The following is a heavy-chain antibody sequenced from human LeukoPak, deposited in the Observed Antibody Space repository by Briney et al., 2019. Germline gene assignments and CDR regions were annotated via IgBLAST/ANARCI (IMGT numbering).Heavy chain of an antibody. D-gene: IGHD3-16*02. CDR1: GFTFSSYG. CDR2: IWYDGSNK. CDR3: ARDLLGVWGSYRPPPYSGMDV. V-gene: IGHV3-33*01. Sequence: PGRSLRLSCAASGFTFSSYGMHWVRQAPGKGLEWVAVIWYDGSNKYYADSVKGRFTISRDNSKNTLYLQMNSLRAEDTAVYYCARDLLGVWGSYRPPPYSGMDVWGQGTTVTVSS. J-gene: IGHJ6*02.